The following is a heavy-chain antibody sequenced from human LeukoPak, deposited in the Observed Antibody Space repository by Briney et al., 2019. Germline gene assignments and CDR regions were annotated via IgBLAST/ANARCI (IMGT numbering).Heavy chain of an antibody. Sequence: GGSLRLSCAASGFTFSSYSMNWVRQAPGKGLEWVPSISSSSSYIYYADSVKGRFTISRDNAKNSLYLQMNSLRAEDTAVYYCASRIMITFGGVIVDDAFDIWGQGTMVTVSS. V-gene: IGHV3-21*01. CDR3: ASRIMITFGGVIVDDAFDI. D-gene: IGHD3-16*02. J-gene: IGHJ3*02. CDR1: GFTFSSYS. CDR2: ISSSSSYI.